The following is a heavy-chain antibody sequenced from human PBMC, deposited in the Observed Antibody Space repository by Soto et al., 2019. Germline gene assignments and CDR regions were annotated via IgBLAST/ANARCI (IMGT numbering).Heavy chain of an antibody. J-gene: IGHJ4*02. CDR2: VYNSGSI. D-gene: IGHD6-13*01. CDR1: GGSISSNY. CDR3: ARYRREAVAGYTLDN. Sequence: WETLSLTCTVSGGSISSNYWTWIRQPPGKGLEWIGYVYNSGSINYNPSLKSRVTISEDTSKSQFSLKVNSMTAADTAVYYCARYRREAVAGYTLDNWGQGILVTVSS. V-gene: IGHV4-59*01.